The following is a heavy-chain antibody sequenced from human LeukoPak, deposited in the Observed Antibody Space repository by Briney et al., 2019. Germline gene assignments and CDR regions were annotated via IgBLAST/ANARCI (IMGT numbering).Heavy chain of an antibody. CDR2: IYYSRGT. CDR1: GGSITTYY. J-gene: IGHJ4*02. Sequence: SETLSLTCTVSGGSITTYYWSWIRQPPGKGLEWIGYIYYSRGTMYNPSLKSRVTISIDTSKSQLSLKVNSVTATDTAVYYCANGALGSSFDYWGQGTLVTVSS. D-gene: IGHD6-13*01. CDR3: ANGALGSSFDY. V-gene: IGHV4-59*08.